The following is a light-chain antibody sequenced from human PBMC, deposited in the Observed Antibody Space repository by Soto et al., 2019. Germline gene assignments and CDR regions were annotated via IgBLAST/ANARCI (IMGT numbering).Light chain of an antibody. CDR3: QQRSNWPPLT. V-gene: IGKV3-11*01. Sequence: EIVLTQSPATLSLSPGERATLSCRASQSVGGYLDWYQQKPGQAPRLLIYDASNRASGIPARFSGSGSGTDFTPTISSLEPEDLAVYYCQQRSNWPPLTFGGGTKVEIK. CDR1: QSVGGY. CDR2: DAS. J-gene: IGKJ4*01.